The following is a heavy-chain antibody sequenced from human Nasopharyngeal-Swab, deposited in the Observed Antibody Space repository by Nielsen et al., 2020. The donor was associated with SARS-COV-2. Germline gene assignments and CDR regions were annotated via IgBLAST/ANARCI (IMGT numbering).Heavy chain of an antibody. V-gene: IGHV1-24*01. CDR1: GYTLTELS. D-gene: IGHD3-16*02. CDR3: ATGEPYVWGSYRYDY. Sequence: ASAKVSCKVSGYTLTELSMHWVRQAPGEGLEWMGGFDPEDGETIYAQKFQGRVTMTEDTSTDTAYMELSSLRSEDTAVYYCATGEPYVWGSYRYDYWGQGTLVTVSS. J-gene: IGHJ4*02. CDR2: FDPEDGET.